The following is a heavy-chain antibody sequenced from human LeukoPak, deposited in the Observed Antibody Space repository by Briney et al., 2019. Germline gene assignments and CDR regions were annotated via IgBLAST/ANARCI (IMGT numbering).Heavy chain of an antibody. CDR1: GGSFSGYY. J-gene: IGHJ4*02. V-gene: IGHV4-34*01. CDR2: INHSGST. D-gene: IGHD3-22*01. Sequence: PSETLSLTCAVYGGSFSGYYWSWIRQPPGKGLEWIGEINHSGSTNYNPSLKSRVTISVDTSKNQFSLKLSSVTAADTAVYYCARVRLNYYDSSGYFGYWGQGTLVTVSS. CDR3: ARVRLNYYDSSGYFGY.